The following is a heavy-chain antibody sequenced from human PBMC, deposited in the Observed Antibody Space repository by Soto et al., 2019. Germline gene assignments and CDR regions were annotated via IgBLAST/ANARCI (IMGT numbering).Heavy chain of an antibody. Sequence: EVQLVQSGAEVKKPGESLRIACKGSGYSFSSFWITWVSQRPGKGLEWMGRIDPSDSYVNYSPSFQGHVTFSADKSISTAYLQWSSLKASDTAMYYCGRVRVDKAEGWFDPWGQGTLVTVSS. CDR3: GRVRVDKAEGWFDP. CDR1: GYSFSSFW. J-gene: IGHJ5*02. D-gene: IGHD5-18*01. CDR2: IDPSDSYV. V-gene: IGHV5-10-1*03.